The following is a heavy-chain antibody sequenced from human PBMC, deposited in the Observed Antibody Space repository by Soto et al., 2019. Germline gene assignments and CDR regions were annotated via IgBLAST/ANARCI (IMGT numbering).Heavy chain of an antibody. CDR1: GFIFRSFA. V-gene: IGHV3-30*04. J-gene: IGHJ6*02. CDR2: TSFDGSSK. CDR3: AREGASRPGDHNTSGLDF. D-gene: IGHD1-26*01. Sequence: QVHLVESGGGVVQPGRTLRLSCVASGFIFRSFALHWVRQAPGKGLEWVAVTSFDGSSKFYADSVRGRFTISNDDFTYTVYLDNNSLSPEDSVVYFCAREGASRPGDHNTSGLDFGGQGTTVRVSS.